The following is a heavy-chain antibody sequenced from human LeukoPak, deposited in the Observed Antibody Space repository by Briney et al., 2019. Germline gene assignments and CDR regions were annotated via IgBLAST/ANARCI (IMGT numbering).Heavy chain of an antibody. J-gene: IGHJ4*02. V-gene: IGHV3-7*01. CDR1: GFTFSSYW. CDR3: ARTGDADSSGYWTYYFDY. D-gene: IGHD3-22*01. CDR2: IKQDGSEK. Sequence: GGSLRLSCAASGFTFSSYWMSWVRQAPGKGLEWVANIKQDGSEKYYVDSVKGRFTISRDNAKNSLYLQMNSLRAEDTAVYYCARTGDADSSGYWTYYFDYWGQGTLVTVSS.